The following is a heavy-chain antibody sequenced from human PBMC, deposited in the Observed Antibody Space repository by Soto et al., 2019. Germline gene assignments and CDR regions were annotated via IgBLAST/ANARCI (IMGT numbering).Heavy chain of an antibody. CDR2: VYNSGST. J-gene: IGHJ4*02. D-gene: IGHD6-13*01. V-gene: IGHV4-59*01. CDR1: GGSISSNY. CDR3: ARYRREAVAGYTLDN. Sequence: SETLSLTCTVSGGSISSNYWTWIRQPPGRGLEWIGYVYNSGSTNYNPSLKSRVTISEDTSKSQFSLKVNSMTAADTAVYYCARYRREAVAGYTLDNWGQGILVTVSS.